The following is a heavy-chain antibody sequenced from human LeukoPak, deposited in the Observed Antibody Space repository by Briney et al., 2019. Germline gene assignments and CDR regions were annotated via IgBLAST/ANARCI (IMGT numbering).Heavy chain of an antibody. J-gene: IGHJ4*02. Sequence: SETLSLTCTVSGDSMSGDYWSCIRQPAGKGLEWIGRVYTTGSTNYSPSLKSRFTMSVDTSKNQFSRNLSSVTAADTAVYYCVRVRVGITSYDFWGLGALVTVSS. CDR2: VYTTGST. D-gene: IGHD1-26*01. CDR1: GDSMSGDY. CDR3: VRVRVGITSYDF. V-gene: IGHV4-4*07.